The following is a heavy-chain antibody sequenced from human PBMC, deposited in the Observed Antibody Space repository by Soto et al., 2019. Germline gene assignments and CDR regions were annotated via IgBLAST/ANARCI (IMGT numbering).Heavy chain of an antibody. CDR2: ISAYNGNT. D-gene: IGHD3-16*01. Sequence: GASVKVSCKASGYTFTSYGISWVRQAPGQGLEWMGWISAYNGNTNYAQKLQGRVTMTTDTSTSTAYMELRSLRSDDTAVYYCARDRVGMYYENAFDIWGQGTMVTVSS. V-gene: IGHV1-18*01. CDR1: GYTFTSYG. J-gene: IGHJ3*02. CDR3: ARDRVGMYYENAFDI.